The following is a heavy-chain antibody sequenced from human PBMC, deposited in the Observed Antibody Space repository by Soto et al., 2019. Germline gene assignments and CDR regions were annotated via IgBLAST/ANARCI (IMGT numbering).Heavy chain of an antibody. CDR3: ARGKFATLTDF. D-gene: IGHD3-16*01. CDR1: GYTFTEYD. J-gene: IGHJ4*02. Sequence: ASVKVSCKASGYTFTEYDMNWVRQAPGKGLEWMGWMNPNTGNTRYAQQFQGRLTMTRDTSINTAYMELSSLRSEDTAVYYCARGKFATLTDFWGQGTLVTVSS. V-gene: IGHV1-8*01. CDR2: MNPNTGNT.